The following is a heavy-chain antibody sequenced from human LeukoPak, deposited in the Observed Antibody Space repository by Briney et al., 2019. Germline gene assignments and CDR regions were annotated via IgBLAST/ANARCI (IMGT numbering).Heavy chain of an antibody. CDR1: GGSFSGYY. CDR3: ARLRYCSSTSCLLFDY. V-gene: IGHV4-34*01. D-gene: IGHD2-2*01. CDR2: INHSGST. Sequence: SETLSLTCAVYGGSFSGYYWSWIRQPPGKGLEWIGEINHSGSTNYNPSLKSRVTISVDTSKDQFSLKLSSVTAADTAVYCCARLRYCSSTSCLLFDYWGQGTLVTVSS. J-gene: IGHJ4*02.